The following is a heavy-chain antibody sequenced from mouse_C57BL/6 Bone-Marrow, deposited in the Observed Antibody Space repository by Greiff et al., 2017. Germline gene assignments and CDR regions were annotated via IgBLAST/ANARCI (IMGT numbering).Heavy chain of an antibody. CDR1: GFTFSNYW. CDR3: TSLYDYDEVAY. V-gene: IGHV6-3*01. D-gene: IGHD2-4*01. J-gene: IGHJ3*01. CDR2: IRLKSDNYAT. Sequence: EVQVVESGGGLVQPGGSMKLSCVASGFTFSNYWMNWVRQSPEKGLEWVAQIRLKSDNYATHYAESVKGRFTISRDDSKSSVYLQMNNLRAEDTGIYYCTSLYDYDEVAYWGQGTLVTVSA.